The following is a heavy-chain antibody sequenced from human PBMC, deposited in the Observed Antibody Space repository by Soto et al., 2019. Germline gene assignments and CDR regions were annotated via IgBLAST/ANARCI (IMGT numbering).Heavy chain of an antibody. CDR1: GGSISSSNYY. CDR2: FYYTGST. V-gene: IGHV4-39*01. CDR3: ARPIEGGTSGCYH. Sequence: SETLSLTCTVSGGSISSSNYYWAWIRQPPGKGLEWIGSFYYTGSTYYNPSLRSRVTISVDTSKNQFSLKLSSVTAADTAVYYCARPIEGGTSGCYHWGQGTLVTVSS. D-gene: IGHD2-8*01. J-gene: IGHJ5*02.